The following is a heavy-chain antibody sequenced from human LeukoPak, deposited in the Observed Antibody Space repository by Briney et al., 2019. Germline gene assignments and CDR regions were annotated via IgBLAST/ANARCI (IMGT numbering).Heavy chain of an antibody. D-gene: IGHD6-13*01. Sequence: SETLSLTCTVSGGSISSYYWSWIRQPPGKGLEWIGYIYYSGSTNCNPSLKSRVTISVDTSKNQFSLKLSSVTAADTAVYYCATSYSSWYLQFDYWGQGTLVTVS. CDR3: ATSYSSWYLQFDY. CDR2: IYYSGST. V-gene: IGHV4-59*01. CDR1: GGSISSYY. J-gene: IGHJ4*02.